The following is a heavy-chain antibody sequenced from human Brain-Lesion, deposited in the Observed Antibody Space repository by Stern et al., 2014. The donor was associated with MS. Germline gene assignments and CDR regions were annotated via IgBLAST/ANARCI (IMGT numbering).Heavy chain of an antibody. CDR2: IFNSGST. CDR3: ARGRVVPGFQYYATDV. J-gene: IGHJ6*02. D-gene: IGHD2-2*01. Sequence: VQLVESGPGLVKPSQTLSLSCTVSGGSISSGGYYWSWIRQPAGKGLEWIGRIFNSGSTSYNPSPKSRGTISIDTSKNQFSLRLTSMTAADTAVYYCARGRVVPGFQYYATDVWGQGTTVIVSS. V-gene: IGHV4-61*02. CDR1: GGSISSGGYY.